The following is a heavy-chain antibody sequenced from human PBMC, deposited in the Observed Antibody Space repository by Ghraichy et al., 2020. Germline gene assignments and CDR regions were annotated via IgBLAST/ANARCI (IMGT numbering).Heavy chain of an antibody. CDR2: ISSSSSTI. D-gene: IGHD6-13*01. Sequence: GGSLRLSCAASGFTFSSYSMNWVRQAPGKGLEWVSYISSSSSTIYYADSVKGRFTISRDNAKNSLYLQMNSLRDEDTAVYYCARVVTQLDYYYYGMDVWGQGTTVTVSS. J-gene: IGHJ6*02. CDR3: ARVVTQLDYYYYGMDV. V-gene: IGHV3-48*02. CDR1: GFTFSSYS.